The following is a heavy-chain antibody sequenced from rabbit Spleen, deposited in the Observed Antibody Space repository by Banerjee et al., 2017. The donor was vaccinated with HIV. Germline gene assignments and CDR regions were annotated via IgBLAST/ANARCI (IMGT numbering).Heavy chain of an antibody. CDR2: IYTGNGKK. D-gene: IGHD6-1*01. CDR3: ARKNVTLGSAIDL. Sequence: QEQLVESGGGLVKPGASLTLTCTASGFSFSSGYDMSWVRQAPGKGLEWIGFIYTGNGKKYYASGAKGRFPISKTSSTPVTLQITSLTAVDTATYFCARKNVTLGSAIDLWGPVTLVTVS. CDR1: GFSFSSGYD. V-gene: IGHV1S45*01. J-gene: IGHJ6*01.